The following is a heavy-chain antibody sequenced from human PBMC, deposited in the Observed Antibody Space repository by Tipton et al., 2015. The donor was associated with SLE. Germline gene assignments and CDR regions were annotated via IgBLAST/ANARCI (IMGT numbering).Heavy chain of an antibody. CDR1: GGSFSNYY. J-gene: IGHJ1*01. Sequence: TLSLTCTVSGGSFSNYYWNWIRQPPGKRLEWIGYVYYSGGTNYSPSLKSRVTVSVDTSKNQFSLKLSSVTAADTAVYYCARLDSSSWYFQHWGQGTLVTVSS. CDR3: ARLDSSSWYFQH. V-gene: IGHV4-59*08. CDR2: VYYSGGT. D-gene: IGHD6-13*01.